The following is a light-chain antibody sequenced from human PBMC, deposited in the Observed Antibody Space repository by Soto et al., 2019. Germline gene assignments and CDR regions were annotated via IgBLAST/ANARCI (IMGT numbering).Light chain of an antibody. CDR1: QSVDTTF. CDR3: QQYMSSVT. CDR2: GAS. V-gene: IGKV3-20*01. J-gene: IGKJ1*01. Sequence: EIVLTQSPGSLSLSPGQRATLSCRASQSVDTTFFAWYQKKPGQAPRLLFYGASKRATGIPDRFSGSGSGTDFTLSISRLEREDFAVYYCQQYMSSVTFGQGTKVEI.